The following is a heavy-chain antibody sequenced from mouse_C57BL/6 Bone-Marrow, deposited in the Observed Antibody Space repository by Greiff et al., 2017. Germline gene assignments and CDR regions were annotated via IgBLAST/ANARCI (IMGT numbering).Heavy chain of an antibody. D-gene: IGHD3-1*01. CDR2: INPYNGGT. J-gene: IGHJ3*01. CDR1: GYTFTDYY. Sequence: EVQLVESGPVLVKPGASVKMSCKASGYTFTDYYMNWVKQSHGKSLEWIGVINPYNGGTSYNQKFKGKATLTVDKSSSTAYMELNSLTSEDSAVYYCARGKGARLKLRGFAYWGQGTLVTVSA. V-gene: IGHV1-19*01. CDR3: ARGKGARLKLRGFAY.